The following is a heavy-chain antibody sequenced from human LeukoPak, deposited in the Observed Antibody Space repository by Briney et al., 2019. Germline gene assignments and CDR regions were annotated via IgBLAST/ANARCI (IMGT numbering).Heavy chain of an antibody. CDR3: AGRGLSTGWAFDY. D-gene: IGHD6-19*01. CDR1: GGSISTYY. J-gene: IGHJ4*01. V-gene: IGHV4-4*07. Sequence: SETRSLTCSVSGGSISTYYWSWIRQPAGKGLEWIAQIHTSGITNFNPSLKSRVSISMDTPNNQFSLMRSSVTAANTAIYYCAGRGLSTGWAFDYWGHGTLVTVSS. CDR2: IHTSGIT.